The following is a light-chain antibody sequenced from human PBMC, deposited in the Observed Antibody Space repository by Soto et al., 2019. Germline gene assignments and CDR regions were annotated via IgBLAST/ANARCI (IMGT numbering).Light chain of an antibody. V-gene: IGKV1-5*01. CDR2: DAS. Sequence: DIQMTQSPSTLSASVGDRVTITCRASQSLNNYLAWYQQKPGKAPKLLIYDASTLERGVPSRFSGTGSGTKFTLTISSLQPDDFATYYCQQYYRSSITFGQGTRLEIK. CDR1: QSLNNY. CDR3: QQYYRSSIT. J-gene: IGKJ5*01.